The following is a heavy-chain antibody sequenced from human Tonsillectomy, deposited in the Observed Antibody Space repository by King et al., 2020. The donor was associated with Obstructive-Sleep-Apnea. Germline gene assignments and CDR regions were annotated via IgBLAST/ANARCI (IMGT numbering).Heavy chain of an antibody. D-gene: IGHD6-13*01. CDR3: ARAPGYSSSPAPFDY. CDR1: RGSISSSGYY. J-gene: IGHJ4*02. Sequence: QLQESGPGLVKPSETLSLTCTVSRGSISSSGYYWGWIRQPPGKGLEWIGSIYYSGSTYFNPSLKSRVTISVDTSKNQFSLKLSSVTAADTAVYYCARAPGYSSSPAPFDYWGQGTLVTVSS. CDR2: IYYSGST. V-gene: IGHV4-39*07.